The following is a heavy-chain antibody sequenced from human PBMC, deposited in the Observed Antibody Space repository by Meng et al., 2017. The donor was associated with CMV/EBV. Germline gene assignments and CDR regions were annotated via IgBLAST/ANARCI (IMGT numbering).Heavy chain of an antibody. V-gene: IGHV1-18*01. CDR2: TSAYNGNT. D-gene: IGHD3-3*01. Sequence: ASVKVSCKASGYTFTSYGISWVRQAPGQGLEWMGWTSAYNGNTNYAQKLQGRVTMTTDTSTSTAYMELRSLRSDDTAVYYCARGGFLECLTHYYYYGMDVWGQGTTVTVSS. CDR3: ARGGFLECLTHYYYYGMDV. CDR1: GYTFTSYG. J-gene: IGHJ6*02.